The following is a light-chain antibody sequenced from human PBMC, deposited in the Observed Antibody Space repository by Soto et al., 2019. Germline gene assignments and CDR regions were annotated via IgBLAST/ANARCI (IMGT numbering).Light chain of an antibody. Sequence: DIQMTQSPSTLSASVGDRVTITCRASQSISSWLAWYQQKPGKAPKLLIYKASSLESGVPSRFSGSGSGTEFTLTISSLQPDDFATYYCQQYGDSTTFGRGTKVDIK. CDR3: QQYGDSTT. V-gene: IGKV1-5*03. CDR2: KAS. J-gene: IGKJ1*01. CDR1: QSISSW.